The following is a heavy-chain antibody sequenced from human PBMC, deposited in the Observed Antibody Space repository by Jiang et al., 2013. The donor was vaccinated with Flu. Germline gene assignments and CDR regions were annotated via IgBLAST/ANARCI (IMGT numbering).Heavy chain of an antibody. J-gene: IGHJ4*02. CDR3: ARSANWGLDY. CDR2: TYYRSKWYN. V-gene: IGHV6-1*01. D-gene: IGHD7-27*01. Sequence: QTLSLTCAISGDSVSSNSAAWNWIRQSPSRGLEWLGRTYYRSKWYNEYAISVKGRITINPDTSKNQVTLQLNSVTPEDTAVYYCARSANWGLDYWGQGTLVTVSS. CDR1: GDSVSSNSAA.